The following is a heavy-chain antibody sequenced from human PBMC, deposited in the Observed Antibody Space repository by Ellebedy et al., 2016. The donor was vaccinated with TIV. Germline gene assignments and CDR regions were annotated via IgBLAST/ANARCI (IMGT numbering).Heavy chain of an antibody. V-gene: IGHV4-59*12. CDR3: AREKGYYYHAMDV. CDR2: MYRNGNT. J-gene: IGHJ6*02. Sequence: SETLSLXCTVSGGSISSYYWSWIRQPPGKGLAWIGYMYRNGNTYYNPSLKSRVTISVDSSKNQFSLKLSSVTAADTAVYYCAREKGYYYHAMDVWGQGTTVTVSS. CDR1: GGSISSYY.